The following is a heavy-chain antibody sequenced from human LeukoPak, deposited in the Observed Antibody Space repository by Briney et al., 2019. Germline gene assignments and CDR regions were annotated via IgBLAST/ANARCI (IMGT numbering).Heavy chain of an antibody. CDR3: ARHQAAIVVSPHVDY. Sequence: SETLSLTCAVYGGSFSGYYWSWIRQSPGRGLEWIAEIKYSGSTKYNPSLKSRVTILGDTSRNQFSLKLSSVTAADTAVYYCARHQAAIVVSPHVDYWGQGTLVTVSS. V-gene: IGHV4-34*01. CDR2: IKYSGST. D-gene: IGHD3-22*01. J-gene: IGHJ4*02. CDR1: GGSFSGYY.